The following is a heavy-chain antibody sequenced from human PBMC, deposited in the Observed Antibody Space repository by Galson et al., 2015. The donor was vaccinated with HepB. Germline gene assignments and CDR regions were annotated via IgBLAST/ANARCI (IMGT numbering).Heavy chain of an antibody. CDR1: GGSLSTTSYY. J-gene: IGHJ5*02. D-gene: IGHD6-19*01. V-gene: IGHV4-39*07. CDR2: VYYTGST. CDR3: ARDKGVEWLVRGWFDP. Sequence: ETLSLTCTVSGGSLSTTSYYWGWIRQSPGKGLEWIGSVYYTGSTDYNPSLNSRVAISVDTSKNQFSLKMTSVTAADTAVYYCARDKGVEWLVRGWFDPWGQGTLVIVSS.